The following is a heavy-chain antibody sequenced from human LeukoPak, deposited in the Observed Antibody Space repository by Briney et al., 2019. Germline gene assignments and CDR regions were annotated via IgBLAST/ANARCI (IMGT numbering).Heavy chain of an antibody. CDR1: GFTFSSYE. J-gene: IGHJ3*02. D-gene: IGHD7-27*01. Sequence: GGSLRLSCAASGFTFSSYEMNWVRQAPGKGLEWVSYISSSGSAIYYADSVKGRFTISRDNAKNSLYLQMNSLRAEDTAVYYCARDGPNWGAFDIWGQGTMVTVSS. CDR2: ISSSGSAI. V-gene: IGHV3-48*03. CDR3: ARDGPNWGAFDI.